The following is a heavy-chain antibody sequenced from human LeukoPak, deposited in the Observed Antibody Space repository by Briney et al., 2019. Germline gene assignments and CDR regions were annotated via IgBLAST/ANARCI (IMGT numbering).Heavy chain of an antibody. Sequence: PSETLSLTXAVYGGSFSGYYWSWIRQPPGKGLEWIGEINHSGSTNYNPSLKSRVTISVDTSKNQFSLKLSSVTAADTAVYYCARGVPFYFEYSSGWYRGSGFDYWGQGTLVTVSS. V-gene: IGHV4-34*01. CDR3: ARGVPFYFEYSSGWYRGSGFDY. CDR1: GGSFSGYY. J-gene: IGHJ4*02. CDR2: INHSGST. D-gene: IGHD6-19*01.